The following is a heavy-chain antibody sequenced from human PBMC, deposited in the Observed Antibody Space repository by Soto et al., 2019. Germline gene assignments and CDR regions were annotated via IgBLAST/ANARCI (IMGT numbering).Heavy chain of an antibody. CDR3: TRRSYVVVVVSIRAAFDI. V-gene: IGHV4-59*08. D-gene: IGHD2-15*01. Sequence: SETLSLTCTVSGGSISSYYWSWIRQPPGKGLEWIGYIYYSGSTNYNPSHKSRVTISVDTSKNQFSQKLSSVTAADTAVYYCTRRSYVVVVVSIRAAFDICGLGTMVTVSS. CDR1: GGSISSYY. J-gene: IGHJ3*02. CDR2: IYYSGST.